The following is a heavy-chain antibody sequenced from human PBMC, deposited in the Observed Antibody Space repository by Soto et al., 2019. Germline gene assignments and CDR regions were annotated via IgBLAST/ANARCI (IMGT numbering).Heavy chain of an antibody. CDR1: GFSLTSPGMC. CDR2: IERDDDDK. Sequence: GSVPTLVNPTDTLTLTCTFSGFSLTSPGMCVSWIRQPPGKALEWLALIERDDDDKYYSTSLKTRLTISKDTRKNQVVLTMANMDPADTGTYYCARSIRGPRRFNGMDVWGQGTTVTVSS. V-gene: IGHV2-70*13. D-gene: IGHD1-20*01. CDR3: ARSIRGPRRFNGMDV. J-gene: IGHJ6*02.